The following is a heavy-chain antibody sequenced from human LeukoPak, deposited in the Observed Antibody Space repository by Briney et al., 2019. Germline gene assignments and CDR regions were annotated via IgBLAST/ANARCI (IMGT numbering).Heavy chain of an antibody. J-gene: IGHJ4*02. D-gene: IGHD6-19*01. Sequence: NPSETLSLTCAVYGGSFSGYYWSWIRQPSGKGLEWIGEINHSGSTNYNPSLKSRVTISVDTSKNQFSLKLSSVTAADTAVYYCARGPDSSGWYRAGYYFDYWGQGTLVTVSS. CDR3: ARGPDSSGWYRAGYYFDY. CDR1: GGSFSGYY. CDR2: INHSGST. V-gene: IGHV4-34*01.